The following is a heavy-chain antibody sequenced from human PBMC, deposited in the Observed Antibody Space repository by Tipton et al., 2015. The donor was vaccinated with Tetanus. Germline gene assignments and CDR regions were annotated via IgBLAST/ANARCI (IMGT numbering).Heavy chain of an antibody. CDR3: ARFFGSGWPIDH. Sequence: VQLVQSGAEVKKPGESLKISCEGSGYNFTTYWIGWVRQMPGKGLEWMGIIYPGDSDTRYSPSFQGQVTISAEKSITSAYLEWSSLKASDPAMYYCARFFGSGWPIDHWGQGTLVTVSS. CDR1: GYNFTTYW. D-gene: IGHD6-19*01. J-gene: IGHJ4*02. V-gene: IGHV5-51*01. CDR2: IYPGDSDT.